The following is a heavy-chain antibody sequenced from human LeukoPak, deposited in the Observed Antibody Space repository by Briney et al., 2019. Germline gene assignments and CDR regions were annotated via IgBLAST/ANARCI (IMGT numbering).Heavy chain of an antibody. CDR3: ARHRAAGGGYYYGMDV. CDR2: IYPDDSGT. CDR1: GYSFTSYW. D-gene: IGHD6-13*01. J-gene: IGHJ6*02. Sequence: PGESLKISCKGSGYSFTSYWIAWVRQMPGKGLEWMGIIYPDDSGTRYSPSFQGQVTMSVDKSINTAYLQWSGLKAADTAIYYCARHRAAGGGYYYGMDVWGQGTTVSVS. V-gene: IGHV5-51*01.